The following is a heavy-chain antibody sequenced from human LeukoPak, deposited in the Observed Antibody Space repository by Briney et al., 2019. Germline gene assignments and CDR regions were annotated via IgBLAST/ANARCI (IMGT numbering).Heavy chain of an antibody. J-gene: IGHJ4*02. CDR3: ARTGDGYPDY. Sequence: SETLSLTCAVYGGSFSGYYWSWIRQPPGKGLEWIGEINHSGSTNYNPSLKSRVTISVDTSKNQFSLKLSSVTAADTAVYYCARTGDGYPDYWGQGTLVTVSS. CDR1: GGSFSGYY. V-gene: IGHV4-34*01. D-gene: IGHD5-24*01. CDR2: INHSGST.